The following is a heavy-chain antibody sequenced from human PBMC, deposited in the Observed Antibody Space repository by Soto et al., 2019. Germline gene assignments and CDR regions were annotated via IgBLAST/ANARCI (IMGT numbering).Heavy chain of an antibody. CDR3: ASEYSSSSGNSNFDY. J-gene: IGHJ4*02. CDR1: GGTFSSYA. Sequence: QVQLVQSGAEVKKPGSSVKVSCKASGGTFSSYAISWVRQAPGQGLEWMGGIIPIFGTANYAQRFQGRVTITADKSTSTAYMELSSLRSEDTAVYYCASEYSSSSGNSNFDYWGQGTLVTVSS. CDR2: IIPIFGTA. D-gene: IGHD6-6*01. V-gene: IGHV1-69*06.